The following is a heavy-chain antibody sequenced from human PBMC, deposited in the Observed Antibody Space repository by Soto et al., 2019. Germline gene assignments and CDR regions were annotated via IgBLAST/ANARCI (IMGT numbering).Heavy chain of an antibody. CDR3: ARDRNTEQRGIDY. D-gene: IGHD6-25*01. J-gene: IGHJ4*02. CDR1: GGSISSYY. Sequence: SETLSLTCTVSGGSISSYYWSWIRQPPGKGLEWIGYIYYSGNTNYNPSLKSRVTISVDTSKKQFSLKLTSVTAADTAVYYCARDRNTEQRGIDYWGQGTLVTVSS. CDR2: IYYSGNT. V-gene: IGHV4-59*12.